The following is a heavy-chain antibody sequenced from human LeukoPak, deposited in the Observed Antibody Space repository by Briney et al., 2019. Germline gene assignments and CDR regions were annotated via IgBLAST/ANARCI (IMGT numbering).Heavy chain of an antibody. Sequence: GGSLRLSCAASGFNFRSYGMSWVRQAPGKGLEWVGRIKSKTDGGTTDYAAPVKGRFTISRDDSKNTLYLQMNSLKTEDTAVYYCTTVDYSNYIYYYYHMDVWGKGTTVTVSS. D-gene: IGHD4-11*01. CDR1: GFNFRSYG. J-gene: IGHJ6*03. CDR3: TTVDYSNYIYYYYHMDV. CDR2: IKSKTDGGTT. V-gene: IGHV3-15*01.